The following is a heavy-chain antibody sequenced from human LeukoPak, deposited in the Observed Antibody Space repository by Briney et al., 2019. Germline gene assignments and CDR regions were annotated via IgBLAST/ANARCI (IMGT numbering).Heavy chain of an antibody. J-gene: IGHJ4*02. D-gene: IGHD5-12*01. CDR1: IFTFSSYA. V-gene: IGHV3-23*01. CDR3: AKGRLLFDY. CDR2: ISGSGGST. Sequence: GGSLRLSCAPSIFTFSSYAMRWVRQAPGKGLEWVSAISGSGGSTYYADSVKGRFTTSRDNSKNTLYLQMNSLRAEDTAVYYCAKGRLLFDYWGQGTLVTVSS.